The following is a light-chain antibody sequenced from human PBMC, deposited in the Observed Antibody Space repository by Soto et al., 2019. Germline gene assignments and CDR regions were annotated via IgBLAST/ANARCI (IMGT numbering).Light chain of an antibody. CDR2: GAS. J-gene: IGKJ3*01. CDR1: QSVSSSY. Sequence: EIVLTQSPGTLSLSPGERATLSCRASQSVSSSYFAWYQQKPGQAPRLLIYGASSRATGIPDRFSGSGSGTDFTLTISSLEPEEFAVYYCQQYSSWRGFTFGPGTKVDIK. CDR3: QQYSSWRGFT. V-gene: IGKV3-20*01.